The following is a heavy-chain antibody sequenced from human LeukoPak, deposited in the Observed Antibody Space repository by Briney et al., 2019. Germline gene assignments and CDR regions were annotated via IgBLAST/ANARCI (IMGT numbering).Heavy chain of an antibody. J-gene: IGHJ4*02. Sequence: IPSETLSLTCTVSGGSISSYYWSWIRQPPGKGLEWIGYIYYSGSTNYNPSLKSRVTISVDTSKNQFSLKLSSVTAADTAVYYCARANYYDSSGYYDWGQGTLVTVSS. CDR3: ARANYYDSSGYYD. CDR2: IYYSGST. V-gene: IGHV4-59*01. CDR1: GGSISSYY. D-gene: IGHD3-22*01.